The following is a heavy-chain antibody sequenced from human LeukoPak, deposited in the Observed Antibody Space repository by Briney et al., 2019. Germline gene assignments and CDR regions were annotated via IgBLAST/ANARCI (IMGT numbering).Heavy chain of an antibody. CDR3: ARDANYYDSSGYFDY. CDR2: IYYSGST. Sequence: PSETLSLTCTVSGGSISSSSYYWGWIRQPPGKGLEWIGSIYYSGSTYYNPSLKSRVTISVDTSKNQFSLKLSSVTAADTAVYYCARDANYYDSSGYFDYWGQGTLVTVSS. V-gene: IGHV4-39*07. D-gene: IGHD3-22*01. J-gene: IGHJ4*02. CDR1: GGSISSSSYY.